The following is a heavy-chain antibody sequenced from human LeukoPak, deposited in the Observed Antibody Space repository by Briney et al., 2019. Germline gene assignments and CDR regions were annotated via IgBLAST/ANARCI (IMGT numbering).Heavy chain of an antibody. CDR1: GGSISSSSYY. Sequence: SETLSLTCTVSGGSISSSSYYWGWIRQPPGKGLEWIGSIYYSGSTYYNPSLKSRVTISVDTSKNQFSLKLSSVTAADTAVYYCARYFRFEAYCGGDCSGRFDPWGQGTLVTVSS. V-gene: IGHV4-39*07. J-gene: IGHJ5*02. CDR3: ARYFRFEAYCGGDCSGRFDP. CDR2: IYYSGST. D-gene: IGHD2-21*02.